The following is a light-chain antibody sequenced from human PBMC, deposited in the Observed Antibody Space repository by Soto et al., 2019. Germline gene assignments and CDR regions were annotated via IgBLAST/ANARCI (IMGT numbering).Light chain of an antibody. CDR2: STN. Sequence: QSVLTQPPSSSGTPGQRVTISCSGSRSNIGSNSVNWYQQLPGTAPKLLIYSTNQRPSGVPDRFSGSKSGTSASLAISRLQSDDEADYYCASWDDSLNGLYVFGTGTKVTVL. J-gene: IGLJ1*01. CDR1: RSNIGSNS. CDR3: ASWDDSLNGLYV. V-gene: IGLV1-44*01.